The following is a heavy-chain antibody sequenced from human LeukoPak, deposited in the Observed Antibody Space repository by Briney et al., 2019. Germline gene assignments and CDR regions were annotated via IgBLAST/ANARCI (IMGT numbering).Heavy chain of an antibody. CDR2: IYYSGST. D-gene: IGHD4-11*01. CDR1: GGSFSDYY. Sequence: SETLSLTCAVHGGSFSDYYWGWIRQPPGKGLEWIGSIYYSGSTYYNPSLKSRVTISVDTSKNQFSPKLSSVTAADTAVYYCARKDSMDDFDYWGQGTLVTVSS. V-gene: IGHV4-39*01. CDR3: ARKDSMDDFDY. J-gene: IGHJ4*02.